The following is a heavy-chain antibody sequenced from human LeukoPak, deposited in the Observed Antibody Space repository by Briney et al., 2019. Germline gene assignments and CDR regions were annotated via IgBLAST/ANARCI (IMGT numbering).Heavy chain of an antibody. Sequence: SETLSLTCTVSGGSISSSSYYWGWIRQPPGKGLEWIGSIYYSGSTYYHPSLKSRVTISVDTSKNQFSLKLSSVTAADTAVYYCARDPQITMVRGVIITHQHGGAFDIWGQGTMVTVSS. CDR2: IYYSGST. V-gene: IGHV4-39*07. CDR1: GGSISSSSYY. CDR3: ARDPQITMVRGVIITHQHGGAFDI. J-gene: IGHJ3*02. D-gene: IGHD3-10*01.